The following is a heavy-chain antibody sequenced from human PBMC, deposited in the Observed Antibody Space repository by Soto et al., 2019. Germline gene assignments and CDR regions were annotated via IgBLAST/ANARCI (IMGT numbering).Heavy chain of an antibody. CDR2: ISGDGSST. CDR3: ARELCMGTVCSRAFDI. CDR1: GFSFTTSW. V-gene: IGHV3-74*01. J-gene: IGHJ3*02. Sequence: EVQLVESGGGLVQPGGSLRLSCAASGFSFTTSWMHWFRQVPGKGLVWVSRISGDGSSTRSAGSVTGRFTVSRDNARNTLYLQMNSLRVEDTAVYHCARELCMGTVCSRAFDIWGQGTMVTVSS. D-gene: IGHD5-18*01.